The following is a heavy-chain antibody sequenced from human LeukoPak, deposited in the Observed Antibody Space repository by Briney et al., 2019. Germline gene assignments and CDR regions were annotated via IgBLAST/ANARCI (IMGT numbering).Heavy chain of an antibody. J-gene: IGHJ4*02. CDR2: ITISSNFI. D-gene: IGHD4-23*01. CDR3: ARDPTRYGGKTGRNC. Sequence: GGSLRLSCAASEFSLSSHSMNWVRQAPGKGLEWVSSITISSNFIYYADSVKGRFTISRDNAKNLLYLQMNSLSAEDTAVYFCARDPTRYGGKTGRNCWGQGTLVTVSS. V-gene: IGHV3-21*06. CDR1: EFSLSSHS.